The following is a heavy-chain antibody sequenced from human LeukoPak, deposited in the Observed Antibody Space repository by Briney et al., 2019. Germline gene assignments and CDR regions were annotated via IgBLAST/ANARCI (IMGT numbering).Heavy chain of an antibody. D-gene: IGHD4-11*01. CDR1: GFTFSSYW. V-gene: IGHV3-74*01. Sequence: GGSLRLSCAASGFTFSSYWMHWVRQAPGKGLVWVSRINSDGSSTSYADSVKGRFTISRDNAKNTLYLQMNSLRAEDTAVYYCASGGVTTHQYYYYYYMDVWGKGTTVTVSS. CDR2: INSDGSST. J-gene: IGHJ6*03. CDR3: ASGGVTTHQYYYYYYMDV.